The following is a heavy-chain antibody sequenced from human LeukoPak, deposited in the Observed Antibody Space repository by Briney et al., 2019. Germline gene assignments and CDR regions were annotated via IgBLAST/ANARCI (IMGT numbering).Heavy chain of an antibody. CDR2: IYYSGST. CDR3: ARPYQLDTAYSPDAF. Sequence: SETLSLTCTVSGGSISSYYWSWIRQPPGKGLEWIGYIYYSGSTNYNPSLKSRVTISVDTSKNQFSLKLSSVTAADTAVYYCARPYQLDTAYSPDAFWGQGTLVTVSS. J-gene: IGHJ4*02. V-gene: IGHV4-59*01. CDR1: GGSISSYY. D-gene: IGHD5-18*01.